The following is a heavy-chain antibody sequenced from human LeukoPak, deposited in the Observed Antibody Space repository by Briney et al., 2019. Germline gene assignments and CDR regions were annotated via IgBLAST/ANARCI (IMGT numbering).Heavy chain of an antibody. Sequence: ASVKLSCKVSGYTLTELSMHWVRQAPGKGREWVWGFDPEEGQTIYAEKFQGRVTITEDTSTDMASLELRSLTSDDSAGYHSAIPGSGSYSHSWVYQHWGQGTLVTVSS. J-gene: IGHJ1*01. CDR1: GYTLTELS. CDR3: AIPGSGSYSHSWVYQH. V-gene: IGHV1-24*01. CDR2: FDPEEGQT. D-gene: IGHD3-10*01.